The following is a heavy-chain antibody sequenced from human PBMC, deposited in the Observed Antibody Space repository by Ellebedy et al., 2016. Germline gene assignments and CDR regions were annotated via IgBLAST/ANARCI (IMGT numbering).Heavy chain of an antibody. Sequence: GESLKTSXQASGYNFTNSYIGWVRQMPGNGLEWMGMIYPGDSHTRYSPSFQAQVSISADKSISTAYLQWSGLKASDTAMYYCARSGMWFGSNMWGQGTMVTVSS. CDR1: GYNFTNSY. J-gene: IGHJ3*02. D-gene: IGHD3-16*01. CDR3: ARSGMWFGSNM. V-gene: IGHV5-51*01. CDR2: IYPGDSHT.